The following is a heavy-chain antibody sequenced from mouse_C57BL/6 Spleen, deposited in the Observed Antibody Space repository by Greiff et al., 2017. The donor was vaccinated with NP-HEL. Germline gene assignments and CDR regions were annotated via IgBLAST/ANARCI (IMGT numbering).Heavy chain of an antibody. CDR1: GFNIKDDY. Sequence: EVQLQQSGAELVRPGASVKLSCTASGFNIKDDYMHWVKQRPEQGLEWIGWIDPENGDTEYASKFQGKATITADTSSNTAYLQLSSLTSEDTAVYYCTTDGYQAWFAYWGQGTLVTVSA. D-gene: IGHD2-3*01. CDR2: IDPENGDT. CDR3: TTDGYQAWFAY. V-gene: IGHV14-4*01. J-gene: IGHJ3*01.